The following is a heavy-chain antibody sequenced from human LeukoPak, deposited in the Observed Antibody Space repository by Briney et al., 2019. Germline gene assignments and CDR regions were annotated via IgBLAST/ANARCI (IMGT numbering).Heavy chain of an antibody. CDR1: GFTFSSYA. CDR2: ISHDGSNK. V-gene: IGHV3-30*04. CDR3: ARAGGSTVSHSDY. Sequence: GGSLSLSCAAYGFTFSSYAMHWVRQAPGKGLEWVAVISHDGSNKYYADSVKGRFTISRDNSKNTLYLQMNSLRAEDTAVYYCARAGGSTVSHSDYWGQGTLVTVSS. D-gene: IGHD4-17*01. J-gene: IGHJ4*02.